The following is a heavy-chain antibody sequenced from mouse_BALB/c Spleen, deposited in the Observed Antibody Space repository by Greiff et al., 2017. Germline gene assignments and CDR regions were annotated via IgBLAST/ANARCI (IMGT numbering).Heavy chain of an antibody. J-gene: IGHJ3*01. CDR2: ISSGSSTI. CDR3: ARNLDRYGAWFAY. V-gene: IGHV5-17*02. Sequence: DVHLVESGGGLVQPGGSRKLSCAASGFTFSSFGMHWVRQAPEKGLEWVAYISSGSSTIYYADTVKGRFTISRDNPKNTLFLQMTSLRSEDTAMYDCARNLDRYGAWFAYWGQGTLVTVSA. D-gene: IGHD2-14*01. CDR1: GFTFSSFG.